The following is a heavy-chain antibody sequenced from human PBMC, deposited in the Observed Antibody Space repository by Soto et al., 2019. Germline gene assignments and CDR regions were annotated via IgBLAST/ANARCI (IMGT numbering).Heavy chain of an antibody. V-gene: IGHV1-18*01. J-gene: IGHJ6*02. CDR2: ISAYNGNT. CDR3: AREGPAPYYYYGMDV. CDR1: GYSFTTYG. Sequence: QVQLVQSGGEVKKPGASVKVSCKTSGYSFTTYGISWVRQAPGQGLEWLGWISAYNGNTNYAQKLQARVTMTTDTSTSTAYMEQRSLRSDDTAVYYCAREGPAPYYYYGMDVWGQGSTVTVSS.